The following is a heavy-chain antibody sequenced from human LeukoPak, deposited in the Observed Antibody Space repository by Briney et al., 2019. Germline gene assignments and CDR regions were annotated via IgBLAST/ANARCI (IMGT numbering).Heavy chain of an antibody. D-gene: IGHD3-9*01. CDR3: ARGTLFDYYFDS. J-gene: IGHJ4*02. Sequence: SETLSLTCAIYGGSFSGHYWSWIRQSPGKGLEWIAEIHYSGATSYNPSLKSRVTISGDTSKNQVFLRVTSVTAADTALYYYARGTLFDYYFDSWGQGTLVTVSS. V-gene: IGHV4-34*01. CDR2: IHYSGAT. CDR1: GGSFSGHY.